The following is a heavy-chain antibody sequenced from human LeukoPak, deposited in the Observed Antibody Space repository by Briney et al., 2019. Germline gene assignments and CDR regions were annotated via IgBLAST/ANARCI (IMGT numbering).Heavy chain of an antibody. D-gene: IGHD3-16*02. CDR2: ISAYNGNT. CDR1: GYTFTSYG. J-gene: IGHJ4*02. Sequence: ASVKVSCKASGYTFTSYGISWVRQAPGQGLEWMGWISAYNGNTNYAQKLQGRVTMTTDTSTSTACMELRSLRSDDTAVYYCARGGEDMITFGGVIVQYYFDYWGQGTLVTVSS. CDR3: ARGGEDMITFGGVIVQYYFDY. V-gene: IGHV1-18*01.